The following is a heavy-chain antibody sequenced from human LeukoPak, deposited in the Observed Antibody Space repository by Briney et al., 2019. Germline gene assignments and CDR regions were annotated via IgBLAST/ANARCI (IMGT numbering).Heavy chain of an antibody. V-gene: IGHV1-69*13. D-gene: IGHD3-9*01. CDR1: GGTFSSYA. CDR2: IIPIFGTA. CDR3: ARPEPDILTGYYLQYYGMDV. Sequence: GASVKVSCKASGGTFSSYAISWVRQAPGQGLVWMGGIIPIFGTANYAQKFQGRVTITADESTSTAHMELSSLRSEDTAVYYCARPEPDILTGYYLQYYGMDVWGQGTTVTVSS. J-gene: IGHJ6*02.